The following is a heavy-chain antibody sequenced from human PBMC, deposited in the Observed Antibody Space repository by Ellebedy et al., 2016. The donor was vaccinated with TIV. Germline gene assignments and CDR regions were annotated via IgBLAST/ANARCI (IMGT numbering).Heavy chain of an antibody. Sequence: MPSETLSLTCTVSGASLSSAYWSWIRQSAGKGLEWIGRIYTSGNTNYNPSLKSRVTMSVDTSKNHFSLKLTSVTAADTARYYCARGGNFANFWGQGILVTVSS. J-gene: IGHJ4*02. V-gene: IGHV4-4*07. CDR2: IYTSGNT. CDR1: GASLSSAY. D-gene: IGHD1-7*01. CDR3: ARGGNFANF.